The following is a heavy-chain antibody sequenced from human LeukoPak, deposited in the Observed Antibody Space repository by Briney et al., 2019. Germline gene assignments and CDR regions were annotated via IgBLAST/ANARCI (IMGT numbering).Heavy chain of an antibody. CDR2: INHSGST. J-gene: IGHJ4*02. CDR3: ARDGVLYCSGGSCYPHFDY. D-gene: IGHD2-15*01. Sequence: SETLSLTCAVYGGSFSGYYWSWIRQPTGKGLEWIGEINHSGSTNYNPSLKSRVTISVDTSKNQFSLKLSCVTAADTAVYYCARDGVLYCSGGSCYPHFDYWGQGTLVTVSS. V-gene: IGHV4-34*01. CDR1: GGSFSGYY.